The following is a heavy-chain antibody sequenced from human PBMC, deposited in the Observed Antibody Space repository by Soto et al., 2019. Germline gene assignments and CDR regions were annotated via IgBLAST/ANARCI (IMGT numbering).Heavy chain of an antibody. V-gene: IGHV3-23*01. Sequence: EVQLLESGGGLVQPGGSLRLSCAASGFTFSSYAMSWVRQAPGKGLEWVSAISGSGGSTYYADSVKGRFTISRDNSKNTLYLQMNSLRAEDTAVYYCARISGSFGSFDYWGQGTLVTVSS. D-gene: IGHD1-26*01. CDR2: ISGSGGST. CDR1: GFTFSSYA. CDR3: ARISGSFGSFDY. J-gene: IGHJ4*02.